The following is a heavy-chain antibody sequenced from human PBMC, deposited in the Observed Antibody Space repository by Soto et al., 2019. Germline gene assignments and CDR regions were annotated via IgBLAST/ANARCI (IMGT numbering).Heavy chain of an antibody. D-gene: IGHD6-13*01. V-gene: IGHV1-8*01. CDR3: ARGHDSSSWIDP. CDR2: MNANSGNT. J-gene: IGHJ5*02. CDR1: GYTFTSYD. Sequence: ASVKVSCKASGYTFTSYDINWVRQATGQGLEWMGWMNANSGNTGYAQKFQGRVTMTRNTSISTAYMELSSLRSEDTAVYYCARGHDSSSWIDPWGQGTLVTVSS.